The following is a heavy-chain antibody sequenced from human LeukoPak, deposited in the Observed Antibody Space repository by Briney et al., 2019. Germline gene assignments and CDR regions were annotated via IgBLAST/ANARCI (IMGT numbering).Heavy chain of an antibody. D-gene: IGHD6-6*01. Sequence: GGSLRLSCAVSGFTFNNYAMSWVRQAPGKGLEWVSAISDSGGDTYYADSVKGRFTISRDNFKNTLYLQMNSLRAEDTATYYYAKRIQYSSSSAYFDYWGQGTLVTVSS. CDR2: ISDSGGDT. CDR1: GFTFNNYA. J-gene: IGHJ4*02. V-gene: IGHV3-23*01. CDR3: AKRIQYSSSSAYFDY.